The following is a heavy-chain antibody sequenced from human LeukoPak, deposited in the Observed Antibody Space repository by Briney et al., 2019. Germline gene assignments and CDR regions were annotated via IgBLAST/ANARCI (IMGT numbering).Heavy chain of an antibody. Sequence: PSETLSLTCTVSGGSISSSSNYWGWIRQPPGKGLEWIVSIYYSGSTYYNPSLKSRVTISVDTSKNQFSLKLSSVTAADTAVYYCARRIAVARVGPWGQGTLVTVSS. CDR1: GGSISSSSNY. J-gene: IGHJ5*02. CDR3: ARRIAVARVGP. V-gene: IGHV4-39*01. CDR2: IYYSGST. D-gene: IGHD6-19*01.